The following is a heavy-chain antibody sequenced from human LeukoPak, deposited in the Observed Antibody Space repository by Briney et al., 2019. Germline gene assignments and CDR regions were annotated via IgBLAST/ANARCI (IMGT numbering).Heavy chain of an antibody. CDR1: GGSISSGSYY. V-gene: IGHV4-61*02. J-gene: IGHJ6*03. D-gene: IGHD3-3*01. Sequence: PSETLSLTCTVSGGSISSGSYYWSWIRQPAGTGLEWIGRIYTSGSTNYNPSLKGRVTISVDTSKNQFSLKLSSVTAADTAVYYCARDRYDSKRYYYYMDVWGKGTTVTVSS. CDR2: IYTSGST. CDR3: ARDRYDSKRYYYYMDV.